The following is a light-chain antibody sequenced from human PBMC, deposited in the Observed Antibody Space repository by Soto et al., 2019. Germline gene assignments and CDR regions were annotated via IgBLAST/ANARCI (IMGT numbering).Light chain of an antibody. J-gene: IGLJ2*01. CDR1: SSDVGGYNY. CDR3: SSYADSTLL. Sequence: QSALTQPPSASGSPGQPVSISCTGTSSDVGGYNYVSWYQQHPGKAPKLMIYEVSKRPSGVPDRFSGSKSGNTASLIVSGLQAEDEADYYCSSYADSTLLFGGGTKVTVL. CDR2: EVS. V-gene: IGLV2-8*01.